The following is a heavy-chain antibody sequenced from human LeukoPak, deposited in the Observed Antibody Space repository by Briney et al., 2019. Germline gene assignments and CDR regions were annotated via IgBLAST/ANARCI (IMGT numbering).Heavy chain of an antibody. D-gene: IGHD3-10*01. CDR2: INHSGST. CDR1: GGSFSGYY. J-gene: IGHJ3*02. Sequence: NPSETLSLTCAVYGGSFSGYYWSWIRQPPGKGLEWIGEINHSGSTNYNPSLKSRVTISVDTSKNQFSLKLSSVTAADTAVYYCAKSNGYGLVDIWGQGTMVTVSS. V-gene: IGHV4-34*01. CDR3: AKSNGYGLVDI.